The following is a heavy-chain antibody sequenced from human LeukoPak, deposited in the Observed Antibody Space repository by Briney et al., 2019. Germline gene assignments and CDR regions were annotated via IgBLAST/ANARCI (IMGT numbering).Heavy chain of an antibody. CDR1: GFTFSNHS. CDR3: AKDSTHYRVWDDYDSRGLYY. V-gene: IGHV3-21*01. CDR2: ISSSSFYV. D-gene: IGHD3-22*01. Sequence: PGGSLRLSCDASGFTFSNHSIDWVRQAPGKGLEWVSSISSSSFYVYYADSVKGRFTISRDNAKNSLFLQMNSLRAEDTAVYYCAKDSTHYRVWDDYDSRGLYYWGQGTLVTVSS. J-gene: IGHJ4*02.